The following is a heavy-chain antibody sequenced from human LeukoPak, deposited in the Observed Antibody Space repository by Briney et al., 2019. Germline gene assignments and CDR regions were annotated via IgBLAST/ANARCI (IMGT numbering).Heavy chain of an antibody. Sequence: SETLSLTCTVSGGSVSSGHYYWSWIRQPPGKGLEWIGDIYYSGSTNYKPSLKSRVTISIDTSKNQFSLKLNSVTAAGTAVYYCAREVGCSGGSCYSPNWFDPWGQGTLVTVSS. CDR2: IYYSGST. CDR1: GGSVSSGHYY. D-gene: IGHD2-15*01. J-gene: IGHJ5*02. CDR3: AREVGCSGGSCYSPNWFDP. V-gene: IGHV4-61*01.